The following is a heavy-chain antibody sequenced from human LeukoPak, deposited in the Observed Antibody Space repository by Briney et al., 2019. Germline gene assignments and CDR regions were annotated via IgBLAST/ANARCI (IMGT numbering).Heavy chain of an antibody. CDR2: ISSISTTI. D-gene: IGHD4-17*01. Sequence: GGSLRLPCTASGFSFSSYDMNWVRQAPGRELEWVSHISSISTTIYYTDSVKGRFTISRDNAKNSLYLQMNSLRVEDTGVYYCASLYGEILDYWGQGTLVTVSS. J-gene: IGHJ4*02. CDR1: GFSFSSYD. CDR3: ASLYGEILDY. V-gene: IGHV3-48*03.